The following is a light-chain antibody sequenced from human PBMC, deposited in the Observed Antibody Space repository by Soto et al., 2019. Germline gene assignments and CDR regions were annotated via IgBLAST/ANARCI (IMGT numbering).Light chain of an antibody. CDR2: GAS. Sequence: EIVLTHSRFTLSWSLGERSTVSCRASQSVGSNYLAWYQRKPGQAPRLLIYGASSRATGIPDRFSGSGSGTDFPITISRLEPADFSVSYCNQYATPPFTFGPG. CDR1: QSVGSNY. CDR3: NQYATPPFT. V-gene: IGKV3-20*01. J-gene: IGKJ3*01.